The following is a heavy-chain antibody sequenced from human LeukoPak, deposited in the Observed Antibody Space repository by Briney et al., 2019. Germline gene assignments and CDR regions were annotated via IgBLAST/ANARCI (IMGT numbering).Heavy chain of an antibody. Sequence: GSLRLSCAASGFTFSSYSMNWVRQPPGKGLEWIGSIYYSGSTYYNPSPKSRVTISVDTSKNQFSLKLSSVTAADTAVYYCARRVIVGATYYFDYWGQGTLVTVSS. CDR3: ARRVIVGATYYFDY. D-gene: IGHD1-26*01. J-gene: IGHJ4*02. CDR1: GFTFSSYSMN. CDR2: IYYSGST. V-gene: IGHV4-39*01.